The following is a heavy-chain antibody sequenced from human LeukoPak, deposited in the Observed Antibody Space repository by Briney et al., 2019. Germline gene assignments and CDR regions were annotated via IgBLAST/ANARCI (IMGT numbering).Heavy chain of an antibody. CDR2: ITSGGSMK. V-gene: IGHV3-11*01. Sequence: SGGSLRLSCAASGFTFSDHYMSWIRQAPGKGLEWVSHITSGGSMKYYADSVKGRFTISRENAKNSLYLQMDSLRADDTAVYFCARVGSAYDSYGLDVWGQGTTVTVSS. CDR3: ARVGSAYDSYGLDV. CDR1: GFTFSDHY. J-gene: IGHJ6*02. D-gene: IGHD5-12*01.